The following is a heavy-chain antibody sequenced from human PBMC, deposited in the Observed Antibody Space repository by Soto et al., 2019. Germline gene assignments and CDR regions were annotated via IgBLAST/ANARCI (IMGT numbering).Heavy chain of an antibody. V-gene: IGHV3-23*01. CDR2: ISGSGDGT. CDR3: TRSRRSILMVYGFRGMEV. Sequence: GGSLRLSCTGSGFPFDDFAINWVRQAPGKGLEWVSSISGSGDGTYYGDSVKGRFTISRDSSSSILYLEMKNLRGEETAVYFCTRSRRSILMVYGFRGMEVWGQGTTGTASS. D-gene: IGHD2-8*01. CDR1: GFPFDDFA. J-gene: IGHJ6*01.